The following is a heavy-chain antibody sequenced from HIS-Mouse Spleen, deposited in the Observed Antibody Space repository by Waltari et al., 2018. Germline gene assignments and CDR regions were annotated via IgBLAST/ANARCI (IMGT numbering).Heavy chain of an antibody. J-gene: IGHJ4*02. D-gene: IGHD6-6*01. Sequence: QVQLQQWGAGLLKPSETLSLTCAAYGGSFSGFYGSWIRQPPGKGLEWIGEINHSGSTNYNPSLKSRVTISVDTSKNQFSLKLSSVTAADTAVYYCARGIAARDYWGQGTLVTVSS. V-gene: IGHV4-34*01. CDR2: INHSGST. CDR1: GGSFSGFY. CDR3: ARGIAARDY.